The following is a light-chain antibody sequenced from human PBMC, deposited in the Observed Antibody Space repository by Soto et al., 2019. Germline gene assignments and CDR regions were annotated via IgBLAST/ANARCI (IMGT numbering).Light chain of an antibody. CDR1: QAVGTS. V-gene: IGKV3-11*01. CDR3: QDRSDLPPLT. J-gene: IGKJ4*01. Sequence: EVVLTQSPATLSLSPGERATLSCRASQAVGTSLAWYQQKPGQAPKLLIYDASNRATGIPARFSGSGSGTDFTLTISSLEPEDSAVYYCQDRSDLPPLTFGGGPKVEIK. CDR2: DAS.